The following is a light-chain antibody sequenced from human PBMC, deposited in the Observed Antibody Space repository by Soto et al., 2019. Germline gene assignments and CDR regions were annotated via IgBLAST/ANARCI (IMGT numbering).Light chain of an antibody. V-gene: IGKV1-39*01. CDR1: QSISSY. CDR3: QQSYSTPWT. Sequence: DIQMTQSPSSLSASVGDRVTITCRASQSISSYLNWYQQKPGKAPKLLIYAASSLQSGVPSRFSGSGSRTDFTLTISSLQPEDVASYYCQQSYSTPWTFGQGTKVEMK. J-gene: IGKJ1*01. CDR2: AAS.